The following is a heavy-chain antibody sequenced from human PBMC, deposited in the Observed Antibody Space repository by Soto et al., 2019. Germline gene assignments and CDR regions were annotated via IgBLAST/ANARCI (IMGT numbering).Heavy chain of an antibody. CDR2: IYWDDDK. Sequence: VSGPTLVNPTQTLTLTCTFSGFSLSTSGGGVGWIRQPPGKALEWLALIYWDDDKRYSPSLKSRLTITKDTSKNQVVLTMTNMDPVDTATYYCAPSTIVRGVKTNWFDPWGQGTLDTVSS. D-gene: IGHD3-10*01. CDR1: GFSLSTSGGG. J-gene: IGHJ5*02. CDR3: APSTIVRGVKTNWFDP. V-gene: IGHV2-5*02.